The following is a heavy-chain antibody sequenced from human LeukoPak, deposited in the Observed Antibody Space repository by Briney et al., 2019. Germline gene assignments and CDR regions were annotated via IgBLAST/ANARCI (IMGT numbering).Heavy chain of an antibody. CDR3: AAGPALGRGDY. J-gene: IGHJ4*02. Sequence: SQTLSVTCTVSGGSIIGGSYYWSWTRQHPGKGLEWIGYVYNVGANYYHPSLKSRLTISVDTSKNQFSLKLSSVTAADTAIYYCAAGPALGRGDYWGQGNLVTVSS. CDR1: GGSIIGGSYY. V-gene: IGHV4-31*03. D-gene: IGHD2-2*01. CDR2: VYNVGAN.